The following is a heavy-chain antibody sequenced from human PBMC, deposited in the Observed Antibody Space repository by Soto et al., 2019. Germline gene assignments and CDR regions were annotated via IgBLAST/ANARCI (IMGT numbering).Heavy chain of an antibody. V-gene: IGHV3-30*18. J-gene: IGHJ4*02. Sequence: GSLRLSCAASGFTFSSYGMHWVRQAPGKGLEWVAVISYDGSNKYYADSVKGRFTISRDNSKNTLCLQMNSLRAEDTAVYYCAKDHLSDDTFEFDYWGQGTLVTVSS. CDR2: ISYDGSNK. CDR3: AKDHLSDDTFEFDY. D-gene: IGHD3-16*01. CDR1: GFTFSSYG.